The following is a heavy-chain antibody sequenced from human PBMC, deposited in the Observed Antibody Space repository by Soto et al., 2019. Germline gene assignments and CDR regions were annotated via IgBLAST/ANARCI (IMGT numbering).Heavy chain of an antibody. V-gene: IGHV3-15*07. CDR2: IKSKTDGGTT. CDR3: TTDLLGVVVTNGAPFDY. CDR1: GFTFSNAW. Sequence: PGGSLRLSCAASGFTFSNAWMNWVRQAPGKGLEWVGRIKSKTDGGTTDYAAPVKGRFTISRDDSKNTLYLQMNSLKTEDTAVYYCTTDLLGVVVTNGAPFDYWGQGTLVTVSS. D-gene: IGHD3-22*01. J-gene: IGHJ4*02.